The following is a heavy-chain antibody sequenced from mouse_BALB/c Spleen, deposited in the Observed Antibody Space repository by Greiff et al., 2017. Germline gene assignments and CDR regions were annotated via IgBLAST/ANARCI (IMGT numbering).Heavy chain of an antibody. CDR3: ARFAMITTWFAY. J-gene: IGHJ3*01. Sequence: EVKLVESGGGLVKPGGSLKLSCAASGFAFSSYDMSWVRQTPEKRLEWVAYISSGGGSTYYPDTVKGRFTISRDNTKNTLYLQISSLKSEDTAMYYCARFAMITTWFAYWGQGTLVTVSA. CDR1: GFAFSSYD. V-gene: IGHV5-12-1*01. D-gene: IGHD2-4*01. CDR2: ISSGGGST.